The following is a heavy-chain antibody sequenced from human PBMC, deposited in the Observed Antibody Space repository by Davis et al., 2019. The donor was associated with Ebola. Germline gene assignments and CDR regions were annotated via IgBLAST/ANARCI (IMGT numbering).Heavy chain of an antibody. Sequence: ASVKVSCKASGYTFTGYYMHWVRQAPGQGLEWMEWINPNSGGTNYAQKFQGRVTMTRDTSISTAYMELSRLRSDDTAVYYCARGDYPGNWFDPWGQGTLVTVSS. V-gene: IGHV1-2*02. J-gene: IGHJ5*02. CDR3: ARGDYPGNWFDP. D-gene: IGHD4-17*01. CDR1: GYTFTGYY. CDR2: INPNSGGT.